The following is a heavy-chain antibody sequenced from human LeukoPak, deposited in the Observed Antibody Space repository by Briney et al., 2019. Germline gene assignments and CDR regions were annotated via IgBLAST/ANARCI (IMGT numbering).Heavy chain of an antibody. CDR3: ARDEMRGLPPYYMDV. Sequence: GASVKVSCKASGYTFTGYYMHWVRQAPGQGLEWMGGIIPIFGTANYAQKFQGRVTITADESTSTAYMELSSLRSEDTAVYYCARDEMRGLPPYYMDVWGKGTTVTVSS. D-gene: IGHD3-10*01. J-gene: IGHJ6*03. V-gene: IGHV1-69*13. CDR2: IIPIFGTA. CDR1: GYTFTGYY.